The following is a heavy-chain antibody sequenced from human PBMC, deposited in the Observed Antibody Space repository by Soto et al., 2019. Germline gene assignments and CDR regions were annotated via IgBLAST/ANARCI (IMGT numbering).Heavy chain of an antibody. CDR1: GYTFTGYY. CDR3: ARAKQLARRWFDP. Sequence: ASVKVSCKASGYTFTGYYMHWVRQAPGQGLEWMGWINPNSGGTNYAQKFQGRVTMTRDTPISTAYMELSRLRSDDTAVYYCARAKQLARRWFDPWGQGTLVTVSS. CDR2: INPNSGGT. V-gene: IGHV1-2*02. J-gene: IGHJ5*02. D-gene: IGHD6-6*01.